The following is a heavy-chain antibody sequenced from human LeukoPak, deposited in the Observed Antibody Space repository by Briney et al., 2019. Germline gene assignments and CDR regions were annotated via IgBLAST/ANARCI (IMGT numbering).Heavy chain of an antibody. CDR2: IIPILGIA. J-gene: IGHJ4*02. V-gene: IGHV1-69*02. CDR3: ARVGGYDYGDYPLFY. Sequence: SVKVSCKASGGTFSSYTISWVRQAPEQGLEWMGRIIPILGIANYAQKFQGRVTITADKSTSTAYMELSSLRSEDTAVYYCARVGGYDYGDYPLFYWGQGTLVTVSS. CDR1: GGTFSSYT. D-gene: IGHD4-17*01.